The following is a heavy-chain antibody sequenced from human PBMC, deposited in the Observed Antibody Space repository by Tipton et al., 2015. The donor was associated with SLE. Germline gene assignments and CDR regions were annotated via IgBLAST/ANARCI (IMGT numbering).Heavy chain of an antibody. Sequence: TLSLTCTVSGGSISSGSYYWSWIRQPAGKGLEWIGYIYYSGSTNYNPSLKSRVTISVDTSKNQFSLKLSSVTAADTAVYYCARATIAAAVYWGQGTLVTVSS. CDR1: GGSISSGSYY. CDR2: IYYSGST. V-gene: IGHV4-61*10. CDR3: ARATIAAAVY. D-gene: IGHD6-13*01. J-gene: IGHJ4*02.